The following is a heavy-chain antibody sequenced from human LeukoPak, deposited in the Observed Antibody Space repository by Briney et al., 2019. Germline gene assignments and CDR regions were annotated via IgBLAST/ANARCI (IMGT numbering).Heavy chain of an antibody. CDR1: GFPFSNSW. Sequence: GGSLRLSCAVSGFPFSNSWMYWVRQAPGKGLEGVANIKKDGSGISYVDSVKGRFIISRDNARNSLYLQMNSLRVEDTAVYFWAGGSRMEVWGKGTAVTVSS. V-gene: IGHV3-7*03. CDR2: IKKDGSGI. CDR3: AGGSRMEV. D-gene: IGHD1-26*01. J-gene: IGHJ6*04.